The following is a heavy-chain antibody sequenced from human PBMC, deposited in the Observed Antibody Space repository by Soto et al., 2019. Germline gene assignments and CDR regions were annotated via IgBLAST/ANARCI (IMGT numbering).Heavy chain of an antibody. CDR3: VRYLGSGDVAP. D-gene: IGHD4-17*01. J-gene: IGHJ5*02. V-gene: IGHV3-30*01. Sequence: QAQLVESGGGVVQPGGSLRLSCVASGFSLYSYVIHWVRQTPGKGLQWVAVISIDGTRTYYADSVKGRFTVSRDNSKNTQNLKMYGLRIGVTDICYCVRYLGSGDVAPWGRGTLVTVSS. CDR1: GFSLYSYV. CDR2: ISIDGTRT.